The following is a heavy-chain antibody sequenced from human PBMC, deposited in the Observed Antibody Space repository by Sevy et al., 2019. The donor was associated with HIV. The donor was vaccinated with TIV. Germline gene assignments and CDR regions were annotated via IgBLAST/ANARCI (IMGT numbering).Heavy chain of an antibody. D-gene: IGHD2-15*01. J-gene: IGHJ5*02. V-gene: IGHV1-18*01. CDR3: AREVHHCSGGSCYSPSSQPQNNWFDP. CDR2: ISAYNGNT. Sequence: ATVKVSCKASGYTFTSYGISWVRQAPGQGLEWMGWISAYNGNTNYTQKLQGRVTMTTDTSTSTAYMELRSLRSDDTAVYYCAREVHHCSGGSCYSPSSQPQNNWFDPWGQGTLVTVSS. CDR1: GYTFTSYG.